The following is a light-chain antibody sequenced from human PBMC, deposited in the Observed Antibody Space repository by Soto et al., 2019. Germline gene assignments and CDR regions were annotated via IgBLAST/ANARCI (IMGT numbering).Light chain of an antibody. CDR2: GAS. Sequence: EIVMTQSPATLSVSPGEGATLSCRASQSVSNNLAWYQQKPGQAPRLLIYGASTGATGIPGRFSGSGSGTEFTLTIGSLQSEDFAVYYCHQYSNWPGTFGQGTKVDIK. V-gene: IGKV3-15*01. CDR1: QSVSNN. CDR3: HQYSNWPGT. J-gene: IGKJ1*01.